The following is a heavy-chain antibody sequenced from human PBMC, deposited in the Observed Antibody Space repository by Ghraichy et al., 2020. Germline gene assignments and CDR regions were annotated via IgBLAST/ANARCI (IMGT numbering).Heavy chain of an antibody. Sequence: SETLSLTCTVSGGSISSYYWTWIRLPPGKGLEWIGYIYDSGSTNYNPSLKSRVTISVDTSKKQFSLKLTSLTAADTAVYFCARSRRVTTVKWIDYWGQGRLVTVSS. V-gene: IGHV4-59*01. CDR2: IYDSGST. CDR3: ARSRRVTTVKWIDY. J-gene: IGHJ4*02. CDR1: GGSISSYY. D-gene: IGHD4-17*01.